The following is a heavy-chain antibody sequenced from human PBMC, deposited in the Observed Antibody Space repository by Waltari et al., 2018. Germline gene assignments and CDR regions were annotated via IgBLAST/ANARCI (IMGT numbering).Heavy chain of an antibody. D-gene: IGHD2-8*02. CDR3: ARGPNTGAFDY. CDR1: GYTFTDYF. CDR2: IGHRRRDT. V-gene: IGHV1-2*02. Sequence: QVQLVQSGAEVKKPGASVKVSCKASGYTFTDYFIHWMRQVPGQGLEWMGWIGHRRRDTSYAQNLQGRVTMTRDTSIGTIYRELSSLRSDDTAVYYCARGPNTGAFDYWGQGTRVTVSS. J-gene: IGHJ4*02.